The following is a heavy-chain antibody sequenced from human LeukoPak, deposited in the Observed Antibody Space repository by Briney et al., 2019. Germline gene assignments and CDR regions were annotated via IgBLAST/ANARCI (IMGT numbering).Heavy chain of an antibody. CDR2: IIPIFGTA. CDR1: GGTFGSYA. J-gene: IGHJ6*04. D-gene: IGHD6-25*01. Sequence: SVKVSCKASGGTFGSYAISWVRQAPGQGLEWMGGIIPIFGTANYAQKFQGRVTITADESTSTAYMELSSLRSEDTAVYYCASQPQRRWYYYGMDVWGKGTTVTVSS. CDR3: ASQPQRRWYYYGMDV. V-gene: IGHV1-69*01.